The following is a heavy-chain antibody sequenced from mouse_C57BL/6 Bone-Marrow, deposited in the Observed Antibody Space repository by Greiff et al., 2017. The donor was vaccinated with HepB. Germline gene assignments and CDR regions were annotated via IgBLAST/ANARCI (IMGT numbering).Heavy chain of an antibody. Sequence: EVQLQQSGAELVKPGASVKLSCTASGFNIKDYYMHWVKQRTEQGLEWIGRIDPEAGETKYAPKFQGKATITADTSANTAYLQLSSLTSEDTAVYYCAWNTYGYYAMDYWGQGTSVTVSS. D-gene: IGHD5-2*01. CDR2: IDPEAGET. J-gene: IGHJ4*01. V-gene: IGHV14-2*01. CDR1: GFNIKDYY. CDR3: AWNTYGYYAMDY.